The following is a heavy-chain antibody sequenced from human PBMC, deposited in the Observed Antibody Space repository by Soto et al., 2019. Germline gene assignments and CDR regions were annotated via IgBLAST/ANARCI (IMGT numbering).Heavy chain of an antibody. J-gene: IGHJ6*02. V-gene: IGHV5-51*01. CDR2: IYPGDSDT. CDR1: GYSFTSYW. D-gene: IGHD1-1*01. CDR3: ARLGGNMANYYYYGMDV. Sequence: GASLKISCKGSGYSFTSYWIGWVRQMPGKGLEWMGIIYPGDSDTRYSPSFQGQVTISADKSISTAYLQWSSLKASDTAMYYCARLGGNMANYYYYGMDVWGQGTTVTVSS.